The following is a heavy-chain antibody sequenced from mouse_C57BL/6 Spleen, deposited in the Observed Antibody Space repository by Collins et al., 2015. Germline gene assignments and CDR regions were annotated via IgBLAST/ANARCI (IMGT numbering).Heavy chain of an antibody. V-gene: IGHV3-2*02. D-gene: IGHD2-4*01. CDR3: VNYDGGYAMDY. J-gene: IGHJ4*01. CDR2: ISYSGST. CDR1: GYSITSDYA. Sequence: DVQLQESGPGLVKPSQSLSLTCTVTGYSITSDYAWNWIRQFPGNKLEWMGYISYSGSTSYNPSLKSRISITRDTSKNQFFLQLNSVTTEDTATYYCVNYDGGYAMDYWGQGTSVTVSS.